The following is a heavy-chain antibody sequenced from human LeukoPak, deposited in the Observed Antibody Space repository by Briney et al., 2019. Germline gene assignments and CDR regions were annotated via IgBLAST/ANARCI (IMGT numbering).Heavy chain of an antibody. J-gene: IGHJ5*02. CDR2: IFHSGST. D-gene: IGHD6-13*01. CDR3: ARVGHDIQPAGTLFYWFDP. V-gene: IGHV4-38-2*01. CDR1: GYSISSGYY. Sequence: KPSETLSLTCAVSGYSISSGYYWGWIRQPPGKGLEWIGSIFHSGSTYYNPSLKSRVNMSVDTSKNQISLKLSSVTAADTALYYCARVGHDIQPAGTLFYWFDPWGQGTLVTVSS.